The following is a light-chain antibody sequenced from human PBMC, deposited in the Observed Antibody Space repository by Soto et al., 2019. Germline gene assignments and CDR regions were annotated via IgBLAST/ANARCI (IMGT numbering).Light chain of an antibody. CDR3: QQYNSYWT. CDR1: QSISIW. V-gene: IGKV1-5*03. J-gene: IGKJ1*01. Sequence: DIQMTQSPSTLSASVGDRVTITCRASQSISIWLAWYQQKPGKAPKLLIYKASSLESGVPSRFSGSGSGTEFTITISSLQPDDFATYYCQQYNSYWTFGQGTKVEIK. CDR2: KAS.